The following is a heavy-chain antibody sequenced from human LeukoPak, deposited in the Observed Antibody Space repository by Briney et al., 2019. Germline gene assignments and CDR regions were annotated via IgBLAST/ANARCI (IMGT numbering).Heavy chain of an antibody. Sequence: ASVKVSCKASGYTFTGYYMHWVRQAPGQGLEWMGWINPNTGDTKYAQKLQDRVTMTRDTSISTAYMELSRLTSGDTAVYYCAKDKAPWIFGVVLSPYSHARREGGFDNWGQGTLVTVSS. CDR1: GYTFTGYY. CDR3: AKDKAPWIFGVVLSPYSHARREGGFDN. CDR2: INPNTGDT. V-gene: IGHV1-2*02. J-gene: IGHJ4*02. D-gene: IGHD3-3*01.